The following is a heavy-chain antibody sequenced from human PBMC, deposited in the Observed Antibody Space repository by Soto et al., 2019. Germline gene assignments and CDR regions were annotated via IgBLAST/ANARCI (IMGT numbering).Heavy chain of an antibody. J-gene: IGHJ5*02. Sequence: ASVKVSCKASGYTFTSYDINWVRQATGQGLEWMGWMNPNSGNTGYAQKFQGRVTMTRNTSISTAYMELSSLRSEDTAVYYCARAGKITIFGVVIMPYNWLHPWGQGTVVTVYS. V-gene: IGHV1-8*01. CDR2: MNPNSGNT. CDR3: ARAGKITIFGVVIMPYNWLHP. CDR1: GYTFTSYD. D-gene: IGHD3-3*01.